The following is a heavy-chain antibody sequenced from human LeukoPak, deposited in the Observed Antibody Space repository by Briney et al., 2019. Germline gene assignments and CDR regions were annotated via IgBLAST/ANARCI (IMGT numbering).Heavy chain of an antibody. CDR3: ARGRTNRAYYYDY. J-gene: IGHJ4*02. D-gene: IGHD1-14*01. CDR1: GFTFSSYW. V-gene: IGHV3-7*03. CDR2: INQDGSEK. Sequence: PGGSLRLSCAASGFTFSSYWMSRVRQAPGKGLEWVANINQDGSEKYYVDFVKGRFTISRDNAKNSLYLQMNSLRAEDTAVYYCARGRTNRAYYYDYWGQGSMVIVSS.